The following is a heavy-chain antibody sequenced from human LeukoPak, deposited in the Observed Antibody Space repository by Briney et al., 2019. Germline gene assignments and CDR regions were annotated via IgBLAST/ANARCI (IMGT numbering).Heavy chain of an antibody. CDR1: GGSISSYY. Sequence: SETVSLTCTVSGGSISSYYWSWIRQPPGKGLEWIGYVSYSGSTNDNPSLRSRLTISVDTSKKQFSLKLSSVTAADTAVYYCARGDSSGWYYFFDYWGQGTLVRVSS. CDR2: VSYSGST. V-gene: IGHV4-59*01. J-gene: IGHJ4*02. CDR3: ARGDSSGWYYFFDY. D-gene: IGHD6-19*01.